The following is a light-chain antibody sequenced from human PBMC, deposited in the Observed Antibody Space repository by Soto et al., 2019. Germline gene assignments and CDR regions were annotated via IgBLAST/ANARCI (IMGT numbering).Light chain of an antibody. CDR3: QTWGTGIRV. CDR1: SGHSNYA. J-gene: IGLJ3*02. Sequence: QSVLTQSPSASASLGGSVRLTCTLSSGHSNYAIAWHQQQPEKGPRSLMKIKSDGSHIRGDGIPDRFSGSSSGAERYLTISSLQSEDEADYYCQTWGTGIRVFGGGTKRTVL. V-gene: IGLV4-69*01. CDR2: IKSDGSH.